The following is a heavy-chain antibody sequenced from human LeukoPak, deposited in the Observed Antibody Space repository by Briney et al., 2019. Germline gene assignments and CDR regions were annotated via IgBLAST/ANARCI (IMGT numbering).Heavy chain of an antibody. CDR1: GYTFTSYG. V-gene: IGHV1-18*01. J-gene: IGHJ6*02. CDR2: ISAYNGNT. Sequence: ASVKVSCKASGYTFTSYGISWVRQAPGQGLEWMGWISAYNGNTNYAQKLQGRVTMTTDTSTSTAYMELRSLRSDDTAVYYCARGPGDYYGSGSSYYYYGMDVWDQGTTVTVSS. D-gene: IGHD3-10*01. CDR3: ARGPGDYYGSGSSYYYYGMDV.